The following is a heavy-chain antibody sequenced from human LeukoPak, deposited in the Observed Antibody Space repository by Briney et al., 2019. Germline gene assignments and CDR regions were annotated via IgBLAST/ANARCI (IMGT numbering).Heavy chain of an antibody. D-gene: IGHD1-1*01. J-gene: IGHJ3*02. CDR3: AKSLFTSATGTGRAFHI. CDR1: GFTFSKFP. Sequence: PGGSLRLSCAASGFTFSKFPMGWARQAPGRGLEWVSAISASGDVTFYADSLRGRFTISRDNSKSTLYLQMNGLRAEDTAIFYCAKSLFTSATGTGRAFHIWGQGTRVTVSS. V-gene: IGHV3-23*01. CDR2: ISASGDVT.